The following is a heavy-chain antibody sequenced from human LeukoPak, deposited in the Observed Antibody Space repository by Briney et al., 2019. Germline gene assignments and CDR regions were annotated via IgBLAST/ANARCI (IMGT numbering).Heavy chain of an antibody. CDR3: AGDGYSYGYGAFDI. Sequence: PSETLSLTCTVSGGSISSYYWSWIRQPPGKGLEWIGYIYYSGSTNYNPSLKSRVTISVDTSKNQFSLKLSSVSAADTAVYSCAGDGYSYGYGAFDIWGQGTMVTVSS. CDR1: GGSISSYY. V-gene: IGHV4-59*01. D-gene: IGHD5-18*01. J-gene: IGHJ3*02. CDR2: IYYSGST.